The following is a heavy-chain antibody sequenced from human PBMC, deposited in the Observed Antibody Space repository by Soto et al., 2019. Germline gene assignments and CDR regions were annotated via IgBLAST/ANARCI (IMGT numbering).Heavy chain of an antibody. CDR3: ARPHFSSSYYFDY. D-gene: IGHD6-13*01. J-gene: IGHJ4*02. V-gene: IGHV1-3*01. Sequence: ASVKVSCKASGFTFTSYAIHWVRQAPGQRLEWMGWINAGNGNTKYSQKFQGRVTITRDTSASTAYMELNSLRSEDTAVYYCARPHFSSSYYFDYWGQGTLVTVSS. CDR2: INAGNGNT. CDR1: GFTFTSYA.